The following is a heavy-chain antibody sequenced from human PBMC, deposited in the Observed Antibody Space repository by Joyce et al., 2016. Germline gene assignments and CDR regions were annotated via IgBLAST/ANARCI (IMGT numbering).Heavy chain of an antibody. Sequence: EVQLVESGGGLVQPGGSLRLSCAASGFSLSSYCIHWVRQVPGKGLVWGLRFNYDGTESTYAGSVKGRVTISTDNAKDTLYLAMNSLRAEDTAVYYCARAPARNGANDYWGQGTLVTVSP. J-gene: IGHJ4*02. CDR2: FNYDGTES. D-gene: IGHD4/OR15-4a*01. CDR3: ARAPARNGANDY. V-gene: IGHV3-74*01. CDR1: GFSLSSYC.